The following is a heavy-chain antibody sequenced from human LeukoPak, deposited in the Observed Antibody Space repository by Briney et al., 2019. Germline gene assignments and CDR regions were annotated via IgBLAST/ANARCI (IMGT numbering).Heavy chain of an antibody. J-gene: IGHJ4*02. CDR2: IYYSGST. D-gene: IGHD4-17*01. Sequence: SETLSLTCTVSGGSVSSGSYYGSWIRQPPGKGLEWIGYIYYSGSTNYNPSLKSRVTISVDTSKNQFSLKLSSVTAADTAVYYCAGENGDRVFDYWGQGTLVTVSS. CDR1: GGSVSSGSYY. CDR3: AGENGDRVFDY. V-gene: IGHV4-61*01.